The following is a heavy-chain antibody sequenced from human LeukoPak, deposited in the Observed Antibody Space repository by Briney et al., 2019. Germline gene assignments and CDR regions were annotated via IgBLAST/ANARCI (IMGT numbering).Heavy chain of an antibody. V-gene: IGHV4-39*01. Sequence: SETLSLTCTVSGGSISSSSYYWGWIRQPPGKGLEWIGSIYYSGSTYYNPSLKSRVTISVDTSKNQFSLKLSSLTAADTAVYYCARHEYSGSYYGLSWFDPWGQGTLVTVSS. J-gene: IGHJ5*02. CDR3: ARHEYSGSYYGLSWFDP. CDR2: IYYSGST. D-gene: IGHD1-26*01. CDR1: GGSISSSSYY.